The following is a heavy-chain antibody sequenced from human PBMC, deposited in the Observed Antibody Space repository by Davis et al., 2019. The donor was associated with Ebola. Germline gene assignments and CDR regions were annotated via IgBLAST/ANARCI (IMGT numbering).Heavy chain of an antibody. Sequence: PGGSLRLSCTASGFSFGDYAMSWVRQAPGKGLEWVGFIRSKAYGGTTEYAASVKGRFTISRDDSKSIAYLQMNSLKTEDTAVYYCTRDRYYDFWSGYDYWGQGTLVTVSS. V-gene: IGHV3-49*04. D-gene: IGHD3-3*01. CDR1: GFSFGDYA. CDR3: TRDRYYDFWSGYDY. J-gene: IGHJ4*02. CDR2: IRSKAYGGTT.